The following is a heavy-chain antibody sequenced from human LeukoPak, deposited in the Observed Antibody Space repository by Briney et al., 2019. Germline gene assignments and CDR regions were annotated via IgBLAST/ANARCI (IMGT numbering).Heavy chain of an antibody. CDR1: GGTFSSYA. CDR2: IIPILGIA. J-gene: IGHJ4*02. Sequence: SVKVSCKASGGTFSSYAISGVRQAPGQGLEWMGRIIPILGIANYAQKFQGRVTITADKSTSTAYMELSSLRSEDTAVYYCASVPSSYYWYYFDYWGQGTLVTVSS. V-gene: IGHV1-69*04. CDR3: ASVPSSYYWYYFDY. D-gene: IGHD2-8*02.